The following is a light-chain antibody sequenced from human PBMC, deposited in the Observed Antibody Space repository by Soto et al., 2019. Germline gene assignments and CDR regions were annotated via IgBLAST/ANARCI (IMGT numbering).Light chain of an antibody. CDR2: GAS. J-gene: IGKJ2*01. Sequence: EIVLTQSPGTLSLSPGEGATLSCRASQSVRSGALAWYQQKPGQAPRLLIYGASSRATDIPDRFSGSGSGTHFTLTISRLEPEDFALYYCHQYADSPHTFGQGTKLEIK. CDR1: QSVRSGA. CDR3: HQYADSPHT. V-gene: IGKV3-20*01.